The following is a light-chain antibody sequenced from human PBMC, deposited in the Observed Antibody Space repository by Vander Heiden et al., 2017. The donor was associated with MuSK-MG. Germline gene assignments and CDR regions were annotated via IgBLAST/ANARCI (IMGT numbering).Light chain of an antibody. CDR2: GNS. CDR1: SSNIGAGYD. Sequence: SVLTQPPSVSGAPGPRVTIPCTGGSSNIGAGYDVHWYQQLPGTAPKLLIYGNSNRPSGVPDRFSGSKSGTAASLAITGLQAEDEADYYCQSYDSSLSGYVFGTGTKVTVL. CDR3: QSYDSSLSGYV. V-gene: IGLV1-40*01. J-gene: IGLJ1*01.